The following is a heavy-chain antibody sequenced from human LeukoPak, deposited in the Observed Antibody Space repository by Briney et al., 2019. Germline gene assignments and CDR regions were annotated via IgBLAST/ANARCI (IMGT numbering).Heavy chain of an antibody. J-gene: IGHJ4*02. CDR3: ATWRGSGSYGGYFDY. Sequence: GGSLRLSCAASGFTFSSYGMHWVRQAPGKGLEWVAVIWYDGSNKYCADSVKGRFTISRDNSKNTLYLQMNSLRVEDTAVYYCATWRGSGSYGGYFDYWGQGTPVTVSS. CDR2: IWYDGSNK. CDR1: GFTFSSYG. V-gene: IGHV3-33*01. D-gene: IGHD3-10*01.